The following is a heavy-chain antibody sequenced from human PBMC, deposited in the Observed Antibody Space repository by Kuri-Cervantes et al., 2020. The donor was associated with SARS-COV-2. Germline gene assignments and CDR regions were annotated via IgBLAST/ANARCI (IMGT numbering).Heavy chain of an antibody. CDR3: ARDGIDIVVGNDAFDI. Sequence: SETLSLTCTVSGGSISSYYWSWIRQPPGKGLEWIGYIYYSGSTNYNPSLKSRVTISVDTSKNQFSLKLSSVTAADTAVYYCARDGIDIVVGNDAFDIWGQGTMVTVS. CDR1: GGSISSYY. J-gene: IGHJ3*02. D-gene: IGHD2-2*01. V-gene: IGHV4-59*12. CDR2: IYYSGST.